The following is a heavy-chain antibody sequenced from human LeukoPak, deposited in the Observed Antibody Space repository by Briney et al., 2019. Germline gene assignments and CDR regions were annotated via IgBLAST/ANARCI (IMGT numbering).Heavy chain of an antibody. CDR1: GFTFSSYA. V-gene: IGHV3-30-3*01. J-gene: IGHJ4*02. CDR2: ISYDGSNK. Sequence: GGSLRLSCAASGFTFSSYAMHWVRQAPDKGLEGVAVISYDGSNKYYADSVKGRFTISRDNSKNTLYLQMNSLRAEDTAVYYCARDGGPAGIFDYWGQGTLVTVSS. CDR3: ARDGGPAGIFDY. D-gene: IGHD3-16*01.